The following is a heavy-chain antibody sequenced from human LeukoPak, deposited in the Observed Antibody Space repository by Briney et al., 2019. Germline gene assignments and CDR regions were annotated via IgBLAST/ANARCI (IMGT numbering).Heavy chain of an antibody. Sequence: GGSLRLSCAASGFTFSNSWMHWVRQAPGKGLVWVSRIDSDGSSTSYADSVKGRFTISRDNAENTVYLQMNSLRAEDTAVYYCATYKQDWGQGTLVTVSS. CDR2: IDSDGSST. V-gene: IGHV3-74*01. CDR3: ATYKQD. CDR1: GFTFSNSW. J-gene: IGHJ4*02. D-gene: IGHD1-14*01.